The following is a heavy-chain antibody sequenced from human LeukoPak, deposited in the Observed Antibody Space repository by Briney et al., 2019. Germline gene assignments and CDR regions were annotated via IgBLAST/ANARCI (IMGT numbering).Heavy chain of an antibody. J-gene: IGHJ6*04. V-gene: IGHV4-38-2*02. D-gene: IGHD2-15*01. CDR2: INHSGST. CDR3: ARLRYCSGGSCSCMDV. Sequence: SETLSLTCTVSGYSISSGYYWSWIRQPPGKGLEWIGEINHSGSTNYNPSLKSRVTISVDTSKNQFSLKLSSVTAADTAVYYCARLRYCSGGSCSCMDVWGKGTTVTVSS. CDR1: GYSISSGYY.